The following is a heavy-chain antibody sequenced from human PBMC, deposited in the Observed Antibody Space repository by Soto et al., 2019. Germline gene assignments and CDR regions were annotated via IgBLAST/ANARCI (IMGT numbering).Heavy chain of an antibody. D-gene: IGHD6-6*01. CDR1: GVTFSAYA. Sequence: QVQLVQSGAEVKKPGSSVKVSCKTSGVTFSAYALSWVRQAPGQWLEWMGGIIPIFGTANYAQKFQGRITITADGSTTTAYMELSSRRSEYTAVYFCARPSRGSSNYAMGVWGQGTTVTVSS. CDR2: IIPIFGTA. J-gene: IGHJ6*01. V-gene: IGHV1-69*12. CDR3: ARPSRGSSNYAMGV.